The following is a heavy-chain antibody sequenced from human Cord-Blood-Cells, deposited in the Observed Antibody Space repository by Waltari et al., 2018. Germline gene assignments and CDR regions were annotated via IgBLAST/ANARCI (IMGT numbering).Heavy chain of an antibody. CDR1: GGSISSYY. V-gene: IGHV4-4*07. Sequence: QVQLQESGPGLVKPSETLSLTCTVSGGSISSYYWSWIRQPAGKGLEWIGRIYTSGSTNYTPSLKSRVPMSVDTAKNQVSLKLSSVTAADTAVYYCARDSDSSSWYWFDPWGQGTLVTVSS. CDR3: ARDSDSSSWYWFDP. D-gene: IGHD6-13*01. CDR2: IYTSGST. J-gene: IGHJ5*02.